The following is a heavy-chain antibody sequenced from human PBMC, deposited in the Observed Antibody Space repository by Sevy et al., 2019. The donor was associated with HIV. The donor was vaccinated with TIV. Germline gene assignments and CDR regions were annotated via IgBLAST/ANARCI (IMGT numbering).Heavy chain of an antibody. D-gene: IGHD2-15*01. CDR1: GFTFSNYG. V-gene: IGHV3-30*18. CDR2: ISYDGSNQ. Sequence: GGSLRLSCAASGFTFSNYGMHWVRQAPGKGLEWVAVISYDGSNQYYADSVQGRLTMSRDNSKNTLYLQMNSLRTEDPAVYYCAKGAVDCSDGTCYSAYYYSVMDVWGQGTTVTVSS. CDR3: AKGAVDCSDGTCYSAYYYSVMDV. J-gene: IGHJ6*02.